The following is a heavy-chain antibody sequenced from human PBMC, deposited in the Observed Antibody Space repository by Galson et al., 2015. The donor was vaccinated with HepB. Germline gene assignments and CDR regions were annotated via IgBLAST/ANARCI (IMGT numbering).Heavy chain of an antibody. D-gene: IGHD1-1*01. V-gene: IGHV1-69*04. J-gene: IGHJ4*02. CDR1: GGTFSSYA. Sequence: SVKVSCKAPGGTFSSYAISWVRQAPGQGLEWMGRIIPILGIANYAQKFQGRVTITADKSTSTAYMELSSLRSEDTAVYYCARGSWGTGPFDYWGQGTLVTVSS. CDR2: IIPILGIA. CDR3: ARGSWGTGPFDY.